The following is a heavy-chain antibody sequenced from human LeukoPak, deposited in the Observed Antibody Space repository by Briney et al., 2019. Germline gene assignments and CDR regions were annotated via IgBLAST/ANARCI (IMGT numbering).Heavy chain of an antibody. CDR1: EYTLTELS. Sequence: GASVKVSCKVSEYTLTELSMHWVRQAPGKGLEWMGGFDPEDGETIYAQKFQGRVTMTEDTSTDTAYMELSSLRSEDTAVYYCATAATEWGGFDYWGQGTLVTVSS. CDR2: FDPEDGET. J-gene: IGHJ4*02. D-gene: IGHD3-16*01. V-gene: IGHV1-24*01. CDR3: ATAATEWGGFDY.